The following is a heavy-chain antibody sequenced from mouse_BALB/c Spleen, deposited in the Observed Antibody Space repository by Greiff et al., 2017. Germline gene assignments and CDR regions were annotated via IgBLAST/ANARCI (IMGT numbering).Heavy chain of an antibody. V-gene: IGHV2-9*02. CDR2: IWAGGST. CDR1: GFSLTSYG. Sequence: VKLVESGPGLVAPSQSLSITCTVSGFSLTSYGVHWVRQPPGKGLEWLGVIWAGGSTNYNSALMSRLSISKDNSKSQVFLKMNSLQTDDTAMYYCARAYYRYDGDAMDYWGQGTSVTVSS. J-gene: IGHJ4*01. CDR3: ARAYYRYDGDAMDY. D-gene: IGHD2-14*01.